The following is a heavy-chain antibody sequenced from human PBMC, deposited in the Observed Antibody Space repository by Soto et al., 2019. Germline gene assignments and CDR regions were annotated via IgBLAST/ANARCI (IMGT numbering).Heavy chain of an antibody. CDR1: GFTFSSYS. D-gene: IGHD4-4*01. V-gene: IGHV3-21*01. CDR2: ISSSSSYI. CDR3: ARDRPPPLGYSNYGNYYYYYGMDV. J-gene: IGHJ6*02. Sequence: PGGSLRLSCAASGFTFSSYSMNWVRQAPGKGLEWVSSISSSSSYIYYADSVKGRFTISRDNAKNSLYLQMNSLRAEDTAVYYCARDRPPPLGYSNYGNYYYYYGMDVWGQGTTVTVSS.